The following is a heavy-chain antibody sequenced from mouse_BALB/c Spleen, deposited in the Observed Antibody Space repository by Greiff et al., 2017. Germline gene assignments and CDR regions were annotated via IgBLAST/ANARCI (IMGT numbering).Heavy chain of an antibody. J-gene: IGHJ4*01. V-gene: IGHV5-12-1*01. CDR1: GFAFSSYD. CDR3: ARGGNSGDY. D-gene: IGHD2-1*01. Sequence: EVKVVESGGGLVKPGGSLKLSCAASGFAFSSYDMSWVRQTPEKRLEWVAYISSGGGSTYYPDTVKGRFTISRDNAKNTLYLQMSSLKSEDTAMYYCARGGNSGDYGGQGTSVTVSS. CDR2: ISSGGGST.